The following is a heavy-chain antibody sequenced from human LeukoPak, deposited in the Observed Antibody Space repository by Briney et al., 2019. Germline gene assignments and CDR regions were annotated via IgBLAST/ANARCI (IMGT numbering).Heavy chain of an antibody. CDR2: INIDGATT. J-gene: IGHJ5*02. Sequence: GGSLRLSCAASGFTFSGYWMHWVRQAPGKGLEWVSRINIDGATTNYADSVKGRFTISRDNAKNTLHLQMNSLRADDTAVYYCVRGAVGTGVWFDPWGQGALVTVSS. CDR3: VRGAVGTGVWFDP. CDR1: GFTFSGYW. D-gene: IGHD1-26*01. V-gene: IGHV3-74*01.